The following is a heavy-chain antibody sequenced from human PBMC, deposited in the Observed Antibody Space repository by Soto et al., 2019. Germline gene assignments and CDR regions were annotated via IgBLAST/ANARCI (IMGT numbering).Heavy chain of an antibody. Sequence: GGSLRLSCAACGFTFRSYAMRWVRQTTGKGLEWVSAISGSGGSTYYADSVKGRFTISRDNSKNTLYLQMNSLRAEDTAVYYCAXGGIQLWLRTYYFDYWGQGTLVTVSS. V-gene: IGHV3-23*01. D-gene: IGHD5-18*01. CDR2: ISGSGGST. CDR3: AXGGIQLWLRTYYFDY. J-gene: IGHJ4*02. CDR1: GFTFRSYA.